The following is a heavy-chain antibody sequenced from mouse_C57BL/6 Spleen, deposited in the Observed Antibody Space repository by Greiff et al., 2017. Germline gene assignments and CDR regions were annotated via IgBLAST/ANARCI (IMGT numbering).Heavy chain of an antibody. D-gene: IGHD1-1*01. J-gene: IGHJ4*01. CDR2: IDPSDSYT. Sequence: QVQLQQPGAELVLPGASVKLSCKASGYTFTSYWMHWVKQRPGQGLEWIGEIDPSDSYTNYNQKFKGKSTLTVDKSSSTAYMQLSSLTSEDSAVYYYAKGSSLNAMDNWRQGTSVTVSS. CDR3: AKGSSLNAMDN. V-gene: IGHV1-69*01. CDR1: GYTFTSYW.